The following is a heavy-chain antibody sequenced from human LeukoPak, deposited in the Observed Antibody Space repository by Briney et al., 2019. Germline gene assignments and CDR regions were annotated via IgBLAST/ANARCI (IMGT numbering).Heavy chain of an antibody. J-gene: IGHJ4*02. D-gene: IGHD5-24*01. V-gene: IGHV3-21*01. Sequence: GGSLRLSCAASGFTFSNYNMNWVRQAPGKGLEWVSSISSSSSYIYYADSVKGRFTISRDNSKNTLYLQMNSLRAEDTAVYYCASNVMTTIVFGFFDYWGQGTLVTVSS. CDR3: ASNVMTTIVFGFFDY. CDR1: GFTFSNYN. CDR2: ISSSSSYI.